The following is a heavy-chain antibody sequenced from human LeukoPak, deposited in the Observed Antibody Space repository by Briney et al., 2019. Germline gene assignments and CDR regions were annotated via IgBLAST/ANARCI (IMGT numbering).Heavy chain of an antibody. CDR2: LTNNGANT. J-gene: IGHJ4*02. V-gene: IGHV3-23*01. CDR3: AKGTLGSCIGPRCYPLDS. D-gene: IGHD2-15*01. CDR1: GFTFSIYA. Sequence: GGSLRLSCAASGFTFSIYAINCVRQAPEKGREWISILTNNGANTWYADSVKGRFTISRDNSKNTLYLQMNSLRAEDTAIYYCAKGTLGSCIGPRCYPLDSWGQGTLVTVSS.